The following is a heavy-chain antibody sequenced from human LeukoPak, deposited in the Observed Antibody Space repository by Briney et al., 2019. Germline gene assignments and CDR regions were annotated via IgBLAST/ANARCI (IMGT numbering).Heavy chain of an antibody. V-gene: IGHV4-59*08. D-gene: IGHD1-26*01. CDR1: GGSISSYY. Sequence: SETLSLTCTVSGGSISSYYWSWIRQPPGKGLEWIGYIYYSGSTNYNPSLKSRVTISVDTSKNQFSLKLSSVTAADTAVYYCARHPGSYDAFDIWGQGTMVTVSS. CDR2: IYYSGST. J-gene: IGHJ3*02. CDR3: ARHPGSYDAFDI.